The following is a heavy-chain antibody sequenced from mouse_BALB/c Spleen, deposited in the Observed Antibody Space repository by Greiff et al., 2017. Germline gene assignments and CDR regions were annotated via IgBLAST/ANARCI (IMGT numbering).Heavy chain of an antibody. CDR1: GFTFTDYY. CDR2: IRNKANGYTT. V-gene: IGHV7-3*02. CDR3: ARDNIDV. Sequence: EVQLQESGGGLVQPGGSLRLSCATSGFTFTDYYMSWVRQPPGKALEWLGFIRNKANGYTTEYSASVKGRFTISRDNSQSILYLQMNTLRAEDSATYYCARDNIDVWGAGTAVTVAS. J-gene: IGHJ1*01.